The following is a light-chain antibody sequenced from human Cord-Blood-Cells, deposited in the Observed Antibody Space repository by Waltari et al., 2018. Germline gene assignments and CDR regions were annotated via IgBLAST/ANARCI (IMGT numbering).Light chain of an antibody. J-gene: IGLJ3*02. CDR2: RNN. CDR1: SYNIGRNY. V-gene: IGLV1-47*01. CDR3: AAWDDSLSGRV. Sequence: QSVLTQPPPASGNPGKRAAIPCSGSSYNIGRNYVYWYQQLPGTAPKLLLYRNNQRPSGVPDRVSGSKSGTSASLAISGLRSEDEADYYCAAWDDSLSGRVFGGGTKLTVL.